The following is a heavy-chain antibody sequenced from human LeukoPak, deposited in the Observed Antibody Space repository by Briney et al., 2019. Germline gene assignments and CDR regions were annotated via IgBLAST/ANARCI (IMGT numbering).Heavy chain of an antibody. Sequence: GGSLRLSCVASGFTFSNYAMSWVRQAPGKGMEWVSAINNDGDSTYSADSVKGRFTVSRDNSKNTLYLQMNSLRAEDAAVYYCAQQVGYCSSGNCYFTYWGQGTLVTVSS. J-gene: IGHJ1*01. CDR3: AQQVGYCSSGNCYFTY. D-gene: IGHD2-15*01. V-gene: IGHV3-23*01. CDR1: GFTFSNYA. CDR2: INNDGDST.